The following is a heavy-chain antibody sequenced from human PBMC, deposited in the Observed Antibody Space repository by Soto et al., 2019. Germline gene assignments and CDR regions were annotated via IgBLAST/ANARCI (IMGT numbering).Heavy chain of an antibody. D-gene: IGHD2-2*02. V-gene: IGHV1-2*02. J-gene: IGHJ4*02. CDR2: INPNSGGT. CDR3: ARGVVVPATIEPIHYYYFDY. Sequence: ASVKVSCKTSGYTFTGYYMHWVRQAPGQGLEWMGWINPNSGGTNYAQKFQGRVTMTRDTSISTAYMELSRLRSDDTAVYYCARGVVVPATIEPIHYYYFDYWGQGTLVTVSS. CDR1: GYTFTGYY.